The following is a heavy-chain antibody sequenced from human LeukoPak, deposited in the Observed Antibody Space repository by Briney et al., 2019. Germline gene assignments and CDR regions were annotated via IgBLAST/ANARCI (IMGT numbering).Heavy chain of an antibody. Sequence: GGSLRLSCAASGFTFSSYAMSWVRQAPGKGLEWVSAISGSGGSIYYADSVKGRFTISRDNSKNTLYLQMNSLRAEDTAVYYCAKSEGIRDYHDSSGYYYDYWGQGTLVTVSS. V-gene: IGHV3-23*01. J-gene: IGHJ4*02. CDR1: GFTFSSYA. CDR2: ISGSGGSI. D-gene: IGHD3-22*01. CDR3: AKSEGIRDYHDSSGYYYDY.